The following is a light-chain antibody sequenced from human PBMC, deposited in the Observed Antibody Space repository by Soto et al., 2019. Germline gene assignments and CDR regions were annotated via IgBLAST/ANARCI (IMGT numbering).Light chain of an antibody. Sequence: IVLTQSPSTRSLSPGDRATLSCRASQTISRCLAWYQQKPGQAPRLLISDASKRATGIPARFSGSGFGTDFTLTISSLEPEDFAVYYCQQRTNGLTFGGGTKMDNK. CDR2: DAS. J-gene: IGKJ4*01. CDR1: QTISRC. CDR3: QQRTNGLT. V-gene: IGKV3-11*01.